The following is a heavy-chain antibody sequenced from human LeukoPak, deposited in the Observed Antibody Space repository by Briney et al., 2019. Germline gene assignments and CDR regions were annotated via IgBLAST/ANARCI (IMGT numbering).Heavy chain of an antibody. CDR3: ARGGKATVVTM. J-gene: IGHJ4*02. Sequence: SETLSLTCTVSGGSINSYYWSWIRQPAGKGLEWIGRIYSSGSTNYNPSLKSRVSMSVDTSKNRFSLKLTSLTAADTAVYYCARGGKATVVTMWGQGILVTVSS. D-gene: IGHD4-23*01. CDR1: GGSINSYY. V-gene: IGHV4-4*07. CDR2: IYSSGST.